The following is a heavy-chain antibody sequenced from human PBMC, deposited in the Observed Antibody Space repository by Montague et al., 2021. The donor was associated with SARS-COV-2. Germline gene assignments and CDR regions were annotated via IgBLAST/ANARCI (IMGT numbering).Heavy chain of an antibody. J-gene: IGHJ4*02. CDR3: ARGVIAAPGYFDY. Sequence: TLSLTCTVSGGSFNSGAYFWSWIRQHPEKGLDWIAYIYYSGNTYYNPPLKSRVALSVDTSKKQFSLNLTSVTAADTATYYCARGVIAAPGYFDYWGQGTLVTVSS. CDR1: GGSFNSGAYF. V-gene: IGHV4-31*03. D-gene: IGHD2-15*01. CDR2: IYYSGNT.